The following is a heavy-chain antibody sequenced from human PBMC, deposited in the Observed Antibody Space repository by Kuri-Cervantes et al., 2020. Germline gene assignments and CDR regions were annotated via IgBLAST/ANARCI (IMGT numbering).Heavy chain of an antibody. CDR3: TRTGLGYDYGGGFDY. CDR2: ISHDRNNK. J-gene: IGHJ4*02. D-gene: IGHD4/OR15-4a*01. CDR1: GFSISGYA. Sequence: GESLKISCAASGFSISGYAMHWVRRAPGKGLEWVTFISHDRNNKQYADSVKGRFIVSRDNSKGTVDLQMNSLRPEDTALYYCTRTGLGYDYGGGFDYWGQGTVVTVSS. V-gene: IGHV3-30-3*01.